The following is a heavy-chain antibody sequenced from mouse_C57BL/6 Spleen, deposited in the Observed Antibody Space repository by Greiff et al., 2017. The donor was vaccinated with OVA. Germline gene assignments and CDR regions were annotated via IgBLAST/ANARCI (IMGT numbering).Heavy chain of an antibody. CDR2: ISYDGSN. CDR3: ARDGYDYLMDY. V-gene: IGHV3-6*01. D-gene: IGHD2-4*01. CDR1: GYSITSGYY. Sequence: EVQLQESGPGLVKPSQSLSLTCSVTGYSITSGYYWNWIRQFPGNKLEWMGYISYDGSNNYNPSLKNRISITRDTSKNQFFLKLNSVTTEDTATYYCARDGYDYLMDYWGQGTSVTVSS. J-gene: IGHJ4*01.